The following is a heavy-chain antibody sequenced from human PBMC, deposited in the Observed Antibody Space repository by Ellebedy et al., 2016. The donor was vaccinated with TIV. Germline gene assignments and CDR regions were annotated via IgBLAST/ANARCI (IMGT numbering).Heavy chain of an antibody. J-gene: IGHJ4*02. V-gene: IGHV3-33*01. CDR3: ARSQIYGAHGVDYFDY. Sequence: GGSLRLSCAASGFTFSSYGMHWVRQAPGKGLEWVAVIWYDGSNKYYADSVKGRFTISRDNSKNTLYLQMNSLRAEDTAVYYCARSQIYGAHGVDYFDYWGQGTLVTVSS. CDR2: IWYDGSNK. D-gene: IGHD4-17*01. CDR1: GFTFSSYG.